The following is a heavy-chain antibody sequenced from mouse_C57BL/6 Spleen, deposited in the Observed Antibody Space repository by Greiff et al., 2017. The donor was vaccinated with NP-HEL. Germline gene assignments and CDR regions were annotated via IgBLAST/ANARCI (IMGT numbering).Heavy chain of an antibody. Sequence: QVQLQQSGPELVKPGASVKISCKASGYAFSSSWMNWVKQRPGKGLEWIGRIYPGDGDTNYNGKFKGKATLTADKSSSTAYMQLSSLTSEDSAVYFCAPTVFDYWGQGTTLTVSS. CDR1: GYAFSSSW. CDR2: IYPGDGDT. CDR3: APTVFDY. V-gene: IGHV1-82*01. D-gene: IGHD1-1*01. J-gene: IGHJ2*01.